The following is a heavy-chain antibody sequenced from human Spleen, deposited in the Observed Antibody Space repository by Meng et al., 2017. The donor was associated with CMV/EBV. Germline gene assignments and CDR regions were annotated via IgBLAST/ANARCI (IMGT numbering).Heavy chain of an antibody. V-gene: IGHV5-51*01. CDR1: GYSFINYW. D-gene: IGHD5-12*01. J-gene: IGHJ5*02. Sequence: GGSLRLSCKGSGYSFINYWIAWVRQVPGQGLEWVGIIYAGDSDTRYSPSFQGHVTISVDKSISTAYLQWSSLKASDTAIYYCARLWIPSRGGFDPWGQGTLVTVSS. CDR2: IYAGDSDT. CDR3: ARLWIPSRGGFDP.